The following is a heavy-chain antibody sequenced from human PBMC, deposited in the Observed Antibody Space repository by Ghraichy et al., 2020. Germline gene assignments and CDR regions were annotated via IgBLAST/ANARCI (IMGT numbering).Heavy chain of an antibody. CDR3: ASNLPPMD. J-gene: IGHJ4*02. CDR2: ISSTSSAM. Sequence: GGSLRLSCAASGFTFNIYGMNWVRQAPGKGLEWVSYISSTSSAMYYADSVKDRFTISRDNAKNSLYLQMNSLRDEDTAVYYCASNLPPMDWGQGTLVTVSS. D-gene: IGHD5-24*01. CDR1: GFTFNIYG. V-gene: IGHV3-48*02.